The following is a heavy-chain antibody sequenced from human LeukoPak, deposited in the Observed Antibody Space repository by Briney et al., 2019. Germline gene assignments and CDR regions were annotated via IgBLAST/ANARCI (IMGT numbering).Heavy chain of an antibody. Sequence: SETLSLTCAVYGGSISGYYWSWIRQPPEKGLEWIGEISHRGRTHYTPSLQSRVTMSVDTSKNQFALNLNSVTAADTAVYYCARVPLRFLEPFDYWGQGILVTVSS. J-gene: IGHJ4*02. V-gene: IGHV4-34*01. CDR1: GGSISGYY. CDR3: ARVPLRFLEPFDY. CDR2: ISHRGRT. D-gene: IGHD3-3*01.